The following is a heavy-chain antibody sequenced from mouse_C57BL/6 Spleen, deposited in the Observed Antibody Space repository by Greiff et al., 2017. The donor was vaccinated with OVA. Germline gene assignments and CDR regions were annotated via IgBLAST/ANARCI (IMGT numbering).Heavy chain of an antibody. CDR3: ARTHSYWYFDV. CDR1: GYAFTNYL. V-gene: IGHV1-54*01. J-gene: IGHJ1*03. CDR2: INPGSGGT. Sequence: VQLQESGAELVRPGTSVKVSCKASGYAFTNYLIEWVKQRPGQGLAWIGVINPGSGGTNYNEKFKGKATLTADKSSSTAYMQLSSLTSEDSAVYFCARTHSYWYFDVWGTGTTVTVSS.